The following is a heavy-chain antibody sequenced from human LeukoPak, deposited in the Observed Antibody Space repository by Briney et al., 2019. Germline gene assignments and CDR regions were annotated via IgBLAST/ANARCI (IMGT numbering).Heavy chain of an antibody. CDR2: IYFSGST. CDR1: GGSITSSNYY. V-gene: IGHV4-39*07. CDR3: ARVRGGWFDP. J-gene: IGHJ5*02. Sequence: SETLSLTCTVSGGSITSSNYYWGWVRQPPGKGLEWIGSIYFSGSTFYNLSLKSRVTLSVDTSKNQFSLKLSSVTAADTAVYYCARVRGGWFDPWGQGTLVTVSS. D-gene: IGHD2-15*01.